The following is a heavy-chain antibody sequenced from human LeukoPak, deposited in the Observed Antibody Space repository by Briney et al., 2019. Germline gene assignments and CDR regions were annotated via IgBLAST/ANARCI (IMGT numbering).Heavy chain of an antibody. J-gene: IGHJ5*02. CDR2: IIPIFDTS. D-gene: IGHD6-13*01. V-gene: IGHV1-69*01. CDR1: GDTFSSYA. Sequence: ASVKVSCKASGDTFSSYAITWVRQALGQGLEWMGGIIPIFDTSNYAQKFQGRVTFTSDDSTSTAYMELSSLRSEDTAVYYCARLKRGIGAAGTSLRGWFDPWGQGTLVTVSS. CDR3: ARLKRGIGAAGTSLRGWFDP.